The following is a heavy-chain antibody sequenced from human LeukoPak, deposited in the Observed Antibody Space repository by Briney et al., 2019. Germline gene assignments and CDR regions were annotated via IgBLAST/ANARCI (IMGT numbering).Heavy chain of an antibody. CDR3: AKECSGGSCYSAGQSYYYGMDV. D-gene: IGHD2-15*01. Sequence: GGSLRLTCAASGFTFSSYAMSWVRQAPGKGLEWVSAISGSGASTYYADSVRGRFTISRDNSKNTLYLHMSSLRAEDTPAYYCAKECSGGSCYSAGQSYYYGMDVWGQGTTVTISS. V-gene: IGHV3-23*01. CDR1: GFTFSSYA. CDR2: ISGSGAST. J-gene: IGHJ6*02.